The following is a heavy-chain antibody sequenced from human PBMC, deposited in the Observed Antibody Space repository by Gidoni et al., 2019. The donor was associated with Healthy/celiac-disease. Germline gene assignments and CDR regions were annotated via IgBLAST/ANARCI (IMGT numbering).Heavy chain of an antibody. V-gene: IGHV2-5*02. CDR2: IYWDDDK. D-gene: IGHD2-2*02. Sequence: QITLKESGPTLVKPTQTLTLTCTFSGFSLSPSGGGVGWIRQPPGKALEWLALIYWDDDKRYSPSLKSRLTITKDTSKNQVVLTMTNMDPVDTATYYCAHFDDCSSTSCYSAFDIWGQGTMVTVSS. J-gene: IGHJ3*02. CDR3: AHFDDCSSTSCYSAFDI. CDR1: GFSLSPSGGG.